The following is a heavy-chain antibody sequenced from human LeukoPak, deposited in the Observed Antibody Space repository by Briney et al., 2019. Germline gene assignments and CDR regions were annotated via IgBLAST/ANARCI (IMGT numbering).Heavy chain of an antibody. Sequence: SETLSLTCAVCGGSFSGYYWSWIRQPPGKGLEWIGEINHSGSTNYNPSLKSRVTISVDTSKNQFSLKLSSVTAADTAMYYCTRGRGDGGSFDIWGQGTMVTVSS. D-gene: IGHD3-10*01. CDR1: GGSFSGYY. CDR3: TRGRGDGGSFDI. V-gene: IGHV4-34*01. CDR2: INHSGST. J-gene: IGHJ3*02.